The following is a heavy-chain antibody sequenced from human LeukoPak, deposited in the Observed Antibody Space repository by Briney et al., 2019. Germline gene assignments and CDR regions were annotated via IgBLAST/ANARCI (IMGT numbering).Heavy chain of an antibody. CDR3: ARSENDAFDI. J-gene: IGHJ3*02. V-gene: IGHV3-30*03. CDR1: GFTFNNYG. Sequence: GKSLRLSCAASGFTFNNYGMHWVRQAPGEGLEWVAVISYDGRNIHYPDSVKGRFTISRDNSKNTLYLQMNSLRAEDTAVYYCARSENDAFDIWGQGTMVTVSS. CDR2: ISYDGRNI.